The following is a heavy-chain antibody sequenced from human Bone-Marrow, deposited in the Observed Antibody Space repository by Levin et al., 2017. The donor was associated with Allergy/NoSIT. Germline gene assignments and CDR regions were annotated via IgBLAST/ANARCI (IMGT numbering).Heavy chain of an antibody. Sequence: PSETLSLTCTVSGGSISGFYWSWIRLPPGKGLEWIGYVSYTGITNYTPSLRGRITISVDTSKNQLSLKLSSVTAADTAVYFCARHRVAMSTMYYFDNWGQGSLVTVSS. J-gene: IGHJ4*02. V-gene: IGHV4-59*08. CDR1: GGSISGFY. CDR2: VSYTGIT. CDR3: ARHRVAMSTMYYFDN. D-gene: IGHD5-24*01.